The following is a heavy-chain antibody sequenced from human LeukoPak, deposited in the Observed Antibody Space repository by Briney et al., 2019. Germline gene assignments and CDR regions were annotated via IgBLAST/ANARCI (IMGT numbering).Heavy chain of an antibody. CDR3: AREGTEAVAYLDY. J-gene: IGHJ4*02. CDR2: ISSSSGTI. CDR1: GFTFSSYS. D-gene: IGHD6-19*01. V-gene: IGHV3-48*04. Sequence: GGSLRLSCAASGFTFSSYSMNWVRQAPGKGLEWVSYISSSSGTIYYADSVKGRFTISRDNAKNSLYLQMNSLRAEDTAVYYCAREGTEAVAYLDYWGQGTLVTVSS.